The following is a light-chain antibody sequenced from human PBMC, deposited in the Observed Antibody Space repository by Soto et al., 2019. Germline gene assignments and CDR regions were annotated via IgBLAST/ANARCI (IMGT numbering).Light chain of an antibody. CDR2: GIS. V-gene: IGKV3-15*01. CDR1: QSVRSY. Sequence: EIVFTQSRGTLALSPWERGTLSCRASQSVRSYLAWYQQKPGQPPRLLIYGISTRATGIPDRFSGSGSGTEFSLTISSLQPEDSAVYYCQQYSKWPITFGRGTRLEIK. CDR3: QQYSKWPIT. J-gene: IGKJ5*01.